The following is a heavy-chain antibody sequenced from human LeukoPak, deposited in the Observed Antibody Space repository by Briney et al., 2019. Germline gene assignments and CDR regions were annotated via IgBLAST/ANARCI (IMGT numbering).Heavy chain of an antibody. CDR3: ARTPDYCTSTACYADYYYGMDV. CDR1: GASVSSYY. CDR2: VYYSGST. Sequence: SETLSLTCTVSGASVSSYYWSWIRQPPGKGLEWIGYVYYSGSTNYNPSLKSRVTISVDTPKNRVSLRLSSVTAADTAVYYCARTPDYCTSTACYADYYYGMDVWGPGATVTVSS. J-gene: IGHJ6*02. V-gene: IGHV4-59*08. D-gene: IGHD2-2*01.